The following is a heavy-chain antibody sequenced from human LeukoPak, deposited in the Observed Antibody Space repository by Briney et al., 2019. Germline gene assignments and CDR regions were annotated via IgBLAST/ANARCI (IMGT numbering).Heavy chain of an antibody. V-gene: IGHV4-59*01. D-gene: IGHD1/OR15-1a*01. J-gene: IGHJ6*02. CDR3: ARAGAGTNYYYYYGMDV. CDR2: IYYSGST. CDR1: GGSISSYY. Sequence: ASETLSLTCTVSGGSISSYYWSWIRQPPGKGLEWIGYIYYSGSTNYNPSLKSRVTISVDTSKNQFSLKLSSVTAADTAVYYCARAGAGTNYYYYYGMDVWGQGTTVTVSS.